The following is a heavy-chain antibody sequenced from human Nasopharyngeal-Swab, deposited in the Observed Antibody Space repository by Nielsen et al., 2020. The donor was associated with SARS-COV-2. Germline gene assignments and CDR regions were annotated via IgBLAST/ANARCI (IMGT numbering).Heavy chain of an antibody. CDR3: ARGVETIHH. CDR1: GFSFSEYY. Sequence: GESLKISCAASGFSFSEYYMSWIRQAPGKGLEWISDISSSGSITHYADSMKSRFTISRDNAKKSLYLQMNSLRAEDTAVYYCARGVETIHHWGQGSLVTVSS. J-gene: IGHJ1*01. D-gene: IGHD5-24*01. V-gene: IGHV3-11*04. CDR2: ISSSGSIT.